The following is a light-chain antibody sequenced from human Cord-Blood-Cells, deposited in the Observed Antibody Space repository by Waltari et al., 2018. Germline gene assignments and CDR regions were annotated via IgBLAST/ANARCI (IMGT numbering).Light chain of an antibody. CDR1: QSVSSSY. CDR3: QQYGSSPLT. J-gene: IGKJ4*01. V-gene: IGKV3-20*01. CDR2: GAS. Sequence: DIVLTQSPGTLSLSPGDRATLSCRASQSVSSSYLAWYQQKPGQAPRLLIYGASSRATGIPDRFSGSGSGTDFTLTISRLEPEDFAVYYCQQYGSSPLTFGEGTKVEIK.